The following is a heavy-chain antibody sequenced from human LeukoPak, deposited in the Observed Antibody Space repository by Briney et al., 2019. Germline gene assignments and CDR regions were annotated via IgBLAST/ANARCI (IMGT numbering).Heavy chain of an antibody. D-gene: IGHD3-9*01. CDR1: GYTFTSYG. CDR2: ISAYNGNT. J-gene: IGHJ4*02. V-gene: IGHV1-18*01. CDR3: ARSIGYFDWLLGGYFDY. Sequence: ASVKVSCKASGYTFTSYGISWVRQAPGQGLEWMGWISAYNGNTNYAQKLQGRVTVTTDTSTSTAYMELRSLRSDDTAVYYCARSIGYFDWLLGGYFDYWGQGTLVTVSS.